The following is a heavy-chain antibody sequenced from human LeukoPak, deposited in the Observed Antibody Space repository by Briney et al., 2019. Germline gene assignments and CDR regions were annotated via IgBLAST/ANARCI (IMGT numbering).Heavy chain of an antibody. Sequence: GGSLRLSCAASAFTFSTYGMHWVRQAPGKGLEWVAVMSYDGSKKYYADSVKGRFTISRDNSRNTLYLQMNSLRAEDTAVYYCARDLDGYRSGNGAWGQGTLVTVSS. J-gene: IGHJ5*02. CDR2: MSYDGSKK. CDR3: ARDLDGYRSGNGA. V-gene: IGHV3-30*03. CDR1: AFTFSTYG. D-gene: IGHD5-12*01.